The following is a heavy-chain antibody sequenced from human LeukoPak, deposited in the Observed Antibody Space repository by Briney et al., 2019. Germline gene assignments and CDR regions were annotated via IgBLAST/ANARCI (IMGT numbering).Heavy chain of an antibody. CDR3: ARGRGYSNR. CDR2: IYYSGST. Sequence: PSETLSLTCTVSGGSISSSSYYWGWIRQPPGKGLEWIGSIYYSGSTYYNPSLKSRVTISVDTSKNQFSLKLSSVTAADTAVYYCARGRGYSNRWGQGTLVTVSS. D-gene: IGHD1-26*01. J-gene: IGHJ4*02. V-gene: IGHV4-39*07. CDR1: GGSISSSSYY.